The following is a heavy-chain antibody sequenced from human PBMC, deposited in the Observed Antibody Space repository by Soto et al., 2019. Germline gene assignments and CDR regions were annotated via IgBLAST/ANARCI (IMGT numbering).Heavy chain of an antibody. CDR2: ISYDGSNK. V-gene: IGHV3-30*18. Sequence: GGSLRLSCAASGFTFSSYGMHWVRQAPGKGLEWVAVISYDGSNKHYADSVKGRFTISRDNSKNTLYLQMNSLRAEDTAVYYCAKGEIQLWPEEYYYVMDVWGQGTTVTVSS. D-gene: IGHD5-18*01. CDR1: GFTFSSYG. J-gene: IGHJ6*02. CDR3: AKGEIQLWPEEYYYVMDV.